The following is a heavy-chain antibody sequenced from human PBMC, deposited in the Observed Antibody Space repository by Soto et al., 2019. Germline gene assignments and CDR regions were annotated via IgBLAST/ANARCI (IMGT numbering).Heavy chain of an antibody. Sequence: QVQLQQWGAGLLKPSETLSLTCAVYGESFSGYYWSWIRQPPGKGLEWIGEIDHSGSTSYNPSLTSRVTISVDTSKTEFSLELSSVTAADMAVYYCARRISGSYSGVYYYYGMDVWGQGTTVTVSS. D-gene: IGHD1-26*01. CDR1: GESFSGYY. J-gene: IGHJ6*02. CDR2: IDHSGST. CDR3: ARRISGSYSGVYYYYGMDV. V-gene: IGHV4-34*01.